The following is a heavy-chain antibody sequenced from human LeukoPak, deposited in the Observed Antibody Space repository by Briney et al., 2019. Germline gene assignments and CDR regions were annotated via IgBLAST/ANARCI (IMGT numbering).Heavy chain of an antibody. V-gene: IGHV3-23*01. CDR1: GFTFSSSA. CDR2: IIVSGDNT. J-gene: IGHJ4*02. D-gene: IGHD3-9*01. CDR3: AKLTPY. Sequence: GGSLRLSCAASGFTFSSSAMSWVRQAPGKGLEWVSSIIVSGDNTYHTDSVQGRFTISRDNFKNTLYLQMNSLRPEDTAIYYCAKLTPYWGQGTLVTVSS.